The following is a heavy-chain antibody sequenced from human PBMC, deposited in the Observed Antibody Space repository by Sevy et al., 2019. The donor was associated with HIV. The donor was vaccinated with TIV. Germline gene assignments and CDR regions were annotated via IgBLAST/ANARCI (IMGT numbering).Heavy chain of an antibody. CDR2: IYPGDSDT. CDR1: GYSFTSYW. Sequence: GESLKISCKGSGYSFTSYWIGWVRQMPGKGLEWMGIIYPGDSDTRYSPSFQGQVTISAEKSISTAYLQWSSLKASDTAMYYCARVGYLGYCSSTSCQGFDYWGQGTLVTVSS. D-gene: IGHD2-2*01. CDR3: ARVGYLGYCSSTSCQGFDY. V-gene: IGHV5-51*01. J-gene: IGHJ4*02.